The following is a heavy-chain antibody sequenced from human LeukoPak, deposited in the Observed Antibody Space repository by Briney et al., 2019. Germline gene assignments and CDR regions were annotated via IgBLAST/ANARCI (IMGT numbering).Heavy chain of an antibody. CDR1: GFTFSNAW. D-gene: IGHD1-26*01. J-gene: IGHJ4*02. V-gene: IGHV3-15*01. CDR3: TTATAKSGSSWGGFDY. CDR2: IKSKTDGGTT. Sequence: GGSLRLSCAASGFTFSNAWMSWVRQAPGKGLEWVGRIKSKTDGGTTDYAAPVKGRFTVSRDDSKNTLYLQMNSLKTEDTALYYCTTATAKSGSSWGGFDYWGRGTLVTVSS.